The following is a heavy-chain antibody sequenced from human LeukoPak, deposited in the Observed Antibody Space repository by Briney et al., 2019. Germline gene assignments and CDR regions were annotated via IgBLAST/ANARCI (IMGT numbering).Heavy chain of an antibody. CDR2: IYYTGST. V-gene: IGHV4-39*01. D-gene: IGHD1-26*01. CDR3: ARRGGSGRAFDY. J-gene: IGHJ4*02. CDR1: GPSISGGTYY. Sequence: PSETLSLTCSVSGPSISGGTYYWGWIRQPPGKGLEWIGSIYYTGSTYDNPSLKSRVIISVDTSKNQFSLKLSSVTAADTAVYYCARRGGSGRAFDYWGQGTLVTVSS.